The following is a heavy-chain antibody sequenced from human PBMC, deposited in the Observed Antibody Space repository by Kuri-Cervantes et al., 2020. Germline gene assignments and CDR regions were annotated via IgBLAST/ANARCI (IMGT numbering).Heavy chain of an antibody. CDR1: GFTFSSYG. Sequence: GGSLRLSCAVSGFTFSSYGMHWVRQAPGKGLEWVAFIRYDGSNKYYADSVKGRFTISRDNSKNTLFLQMNSLRAEDTAVYYCAKPQQYGGYSSPYFDYWGQGTPVPSPQ. J-gene: IGHJ4*02. D-gene: IGHD5-12*01. V-gene: IGHV3-30*02. CDR3: AKPQQYGGYSSPYFDY. CDR2: IRYDGSNK.